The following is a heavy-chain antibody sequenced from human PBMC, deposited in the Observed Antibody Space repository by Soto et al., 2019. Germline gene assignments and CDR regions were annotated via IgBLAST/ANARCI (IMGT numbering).Heavy chain of an antibody. J-gene: IGHJ4*02. D-gene: IGHD6-13*01. Sequence: GGSLRLSCAASGFTFSSYGMHWVRQAPGEGLVWVSRINSDGSSTSYADSVKGRFTISRDNAKNTLYLQMNSLRAEDTAVYYCARGYSSSWYIGYWGQGTLVTVSS. CDR2: INSDGSST. CDR3: ARGYSSSWYIGY. V-gene: IGHV3-74*01. CDR1: GFTFSSYG.